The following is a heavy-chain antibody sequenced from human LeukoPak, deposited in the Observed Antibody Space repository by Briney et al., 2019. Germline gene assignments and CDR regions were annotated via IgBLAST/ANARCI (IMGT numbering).Heavy chain of an antibody. V-gene: IGHV4-4*07. Sequence: PSETLSLTCTVSGDSINDSYWTWIRQPGGSAMQWIGRVSASGSSSHNPSLKSRVIMSVDVSKNPLSLNLTSVTDADTAVYFCAKDLSRQRRGLNYGPWFDPWGRGTLVTVSS. CDR1: GDSINDSY. D-gene: IGHD4-17*01. CDR3: AKDLSRQRRGLNYGPWFDP. J-gene: IGHJ5*02. CDR2: VSASGSS.